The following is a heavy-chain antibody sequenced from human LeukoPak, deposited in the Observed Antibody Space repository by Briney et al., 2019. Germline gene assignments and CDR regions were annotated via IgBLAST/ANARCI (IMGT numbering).Heavy chain of an antibody. V-gene: IGHV4-59*12. J-gene: IGHJ4*02. CDR2: LYNSANT. Sequence: SETLSLTCKVSGGSISSFYWSWIRQPPGKGLEWIGYLYNSANTNYNPSPRSRVTISVDTSKNQFSLKLNSVTPEDTAVYYCARELLWFGELFSLFSFFDYWGQGTLVTVSS. D-gene: IGHD3-10*01. CDR3: ARELLWFGELFSLFSFFDY. CDR1: GGSISSFY.